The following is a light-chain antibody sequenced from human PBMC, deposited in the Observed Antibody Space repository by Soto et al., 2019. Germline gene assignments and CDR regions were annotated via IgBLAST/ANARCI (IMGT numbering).Light chain of an antibody. CDR1: SSDVGSYNL. CDR3: VSYTSSTTYV. J-gene: IGLJ1*01. Sequence: QSALTQPASVSGSPGQSITISCTGISSDVGSYNLVSWYQQHPGKAPKLMLYEGSKRPSGVSNRFSGSKSGNTASLIISRLQTEDEADYYCVSYTSSTTYVFGTGTKVTVL. CDR2: EGS. V-gene: IGLV2-14*02.